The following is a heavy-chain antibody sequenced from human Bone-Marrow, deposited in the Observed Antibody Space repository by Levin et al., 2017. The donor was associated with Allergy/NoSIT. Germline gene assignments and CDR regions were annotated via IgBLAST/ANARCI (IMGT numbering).Heavy chain of an antibody. Sequence: KSGPTLVKPTQTLTLTCTFSGFSLSTSGVGVGWIRQPPGKALEWLALIYWDDDKRYSPSLKSRLTITKDTSKNQVVLTMTNMDPVDTATYYCAHTWGGVRFLEWLSSYYFDYWGQGTLVTVSS. CDR3: AHTWGGVRFLEWLSSYYFDY. CDR2: IYWDDDK. D-gene: IGHD3-3*01. V-gene: IGHV2-5*02. CDR1: GFSLSTSGVG. J-gene: IGHJ4*02.